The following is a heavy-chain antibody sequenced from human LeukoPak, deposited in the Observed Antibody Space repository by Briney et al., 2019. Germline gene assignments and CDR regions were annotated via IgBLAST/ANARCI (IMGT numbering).Heavy chain of an antibody. Sequence: SVKVSCKASGGTFSSYAISWVRQAPGQGLEWMGRIIPILGIANYAQKFQGRVTITADKSTSTAYVELSSLRSEDTAVYYCAKEYYYDSSGYYSYFDYWGQGTLVTVSS. J-gene: IGHJ4*02. CDR1: GGTFSSYA. V-gene: IGHV1-69*04. CDR3: AKEYYYDSSGYYSYFDY. D-gene: IGHD3-22*01. CDR2: IIPILGIA.